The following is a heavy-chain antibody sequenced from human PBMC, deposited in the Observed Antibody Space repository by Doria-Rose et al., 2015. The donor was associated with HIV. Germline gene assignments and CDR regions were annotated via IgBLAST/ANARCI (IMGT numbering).Heavy chain of an antibody. Sequence: QITLKECGPVLVKPTETLTLTCTVSGVSLSSPGMGVNWIRQPPGKALEWLANIFSDDERSYKTSLKSRLTISRGTSKSQVVLTMTDMDPVDTATYYCARIKSSRWYHKYYFDFWGQGTLVIVSA. D-gene: IGHD6-13*01. V-gene: IGHV2-26*01. J-gene: IGHJ4*02. CDR3: ARIKSSRWYHKYYFDF. CDR1: GVSLSSPGMG. CDR2: IFSDDER.